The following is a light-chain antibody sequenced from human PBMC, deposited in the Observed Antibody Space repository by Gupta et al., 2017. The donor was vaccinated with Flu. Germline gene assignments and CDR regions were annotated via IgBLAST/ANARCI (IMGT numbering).Light chain of an antibody. CDR2: DTS. CDR1: QSVSFY. Sequence: EVVLTQSPATLSLSPGERATLSCRASQSVSFYSWFQQKPGQAPRLLIYDTSNRATGVPARFSGSGSGTDFTLIISSLEPEDFAVYYCQQRSSWPLTFGHGTKVDIK. J-gene: IGKJ3*01. V-gene: IGKV3-11*01. CDR3: QQRSSWPLT.